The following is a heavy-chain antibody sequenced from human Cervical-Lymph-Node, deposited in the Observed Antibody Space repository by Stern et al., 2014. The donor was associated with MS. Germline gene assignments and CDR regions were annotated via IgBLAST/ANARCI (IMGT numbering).Heavy chain of an antibody. Sequence: VQLVESGGGVVQPGRSLRLSCAASGFTFSRYAMHWVRQAPGKGLEWVAVIWYDGSDKYYADSVKGRFTISRDNSKNTLYLQMNSLRVEDPAVYSCASEGAPPLPPRHENFDYWGQGTLVTVSS. V-gene: IGHV3-33*01. CDR1: GFTFSRYA. J-gene: IGHJ4*02. D-gene: IGHD1-26*01. CDR3: ASEGAPPLPPRHENFDY. CDR2: IWYDGSDK.